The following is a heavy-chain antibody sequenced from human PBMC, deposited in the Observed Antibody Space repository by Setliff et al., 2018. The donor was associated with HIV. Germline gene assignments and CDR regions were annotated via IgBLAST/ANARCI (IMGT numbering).Heavy chain of an antibody. D-gene: IGHD6-19*01. J-gene: IGHJ3*02. CDR2: IHYSGST. CDR3: VRNVAATSAFDI. CDR1: SGSISSNSFY. V-gene: IGHV4-39*01. Sequence: SETLSLTCTVSSGSISSNSFYWGWIRQPPGKGLEWIGTIHYSGSTYYNPSLKSRVSISVDTSKNQFSLKLTSVTAADMAVYYCVRNVAATSAFDIWGRGTMVTVSS.